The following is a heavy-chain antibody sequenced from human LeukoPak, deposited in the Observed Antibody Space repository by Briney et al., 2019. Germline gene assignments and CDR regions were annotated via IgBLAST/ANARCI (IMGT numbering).Heavy chain of an antibody. D-gene: IGHD5-18*01. J-gene: IGHJ4*02. CDR3: ARGPRRGYSYGYGGGDY. V-gene: IGHV4-30-4*01. CDR2: IYYSGST. CDR1: GGSISSGDYY. Sequence: PSQTLSLTCTVSGGSISSGDYYWSWIRQPPGKGLEWIGYIYYSGSTYYNPSLKSRVTISVDTSKNQFSLKLSSVTAADTAVYYCARGPRRGYSYGYGGGDYWGQGTLVTVSS.